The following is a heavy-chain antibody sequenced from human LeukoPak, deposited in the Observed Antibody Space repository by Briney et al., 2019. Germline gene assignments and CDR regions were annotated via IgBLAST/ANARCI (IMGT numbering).Heavy chain of an antibody. J-gene: IGHJ5*02. Sequence: SETLSLTCAVYGGSLSGYYWSWIRQPPGKGLEWIGEINHSGSTNYNPSLKSRVTISVDTSKNQFSLKLSSVTAADTAVYYCARGRGGYYSSSTGGWFDPWGQGTLVTVSS. CDR2: INHSGST. CDR3: ARGRGGYYSSSTGGWFDP. D-gene: IGHD6-6*01. V-gene: IGHV4-34*01. CDR1: GGSLSGYY.